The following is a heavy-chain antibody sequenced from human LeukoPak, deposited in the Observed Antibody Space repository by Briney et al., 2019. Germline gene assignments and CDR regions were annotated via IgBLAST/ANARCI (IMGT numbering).Heavy chain of an antibody. CDR1: GFNFNSHG. V-gene: IGHV3-30*18. J-gene: IGHJ3*01. Sequence: GRSLRRSCAASGFNFNSHGMHWVRQAPGKGLEWVALIPSDGSYTYYADSVKGRFTISRDNSKNTLSLQMNRVRPDDTALYYCAKDRYGDCGPFDCWGEGRMVTVCS. D-gene: IGHD4-17*01. CDR2: IPSDGSYT. CDR3: AKDRYGDCGPFDC.